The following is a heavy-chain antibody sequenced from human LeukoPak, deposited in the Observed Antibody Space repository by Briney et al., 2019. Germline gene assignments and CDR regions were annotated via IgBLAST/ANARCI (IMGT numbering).Heavy chain of an antibody. Sequence: PSETLSLTCTVSGGSISSSSYYWGWIRQPPGKGLEWIGSIYYSGSTYYNPSLKSRVTISVDTSKNQFSLKLSSVTAADTAVYYCSLGGRNWGVDYWGQGTLVTVSS. D-gene: IGHD7-27*01. CDR3: SLGGRNWGVDY. CDR2: IYYSGST. J-gene: IGHJ4*02. CDR1: GGSISSSSYY. V-gene: IGHV4-39*07.